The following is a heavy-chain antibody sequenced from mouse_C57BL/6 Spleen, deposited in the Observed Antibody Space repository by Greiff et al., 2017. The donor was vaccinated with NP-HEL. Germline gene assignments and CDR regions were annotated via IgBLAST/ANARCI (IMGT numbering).Heavy chain of an antibody. Sequence: EVMLVESEGGLVQPGSSMKLSCTASGFTFSDYYMAWVRQVPEKGLEWVANINYDGSSTYYLDSLKSRFIISRDNAKNILYLQMSSLKSDDTTTYYCARGSYGYDAFAYWGQGTLVTVSA. CDR2: INYDGSST. CDR1: GFTFSDYY. J-gene: IGHJ3*01. D-gene: IGHD2-2*01. CDR3: ARGSYGYDAFAY. V-gene: IGHV5-16*01.